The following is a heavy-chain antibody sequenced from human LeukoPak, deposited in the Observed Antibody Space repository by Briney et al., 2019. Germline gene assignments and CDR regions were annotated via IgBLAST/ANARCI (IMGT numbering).Heavy chain of an antibody. CDR3: ARVNYGSGTCFDY. D-gene: IGHD3-10*01. V-gene: IGHV3-7*01. CDR2: IKPDGGEK. CDR1: GLTFRTYW. J-gene: IGHJ4*02. Sequence: GGPRRLSCAASGLTFRTYWLSWVRQAPGKGLGWVANIKPDGGEKYYVDSVKGRFTISRDNAKNSLNLQMNSLRVEDTAVYYCARVNYGSGTCFDYWGQGTLVTVSS.